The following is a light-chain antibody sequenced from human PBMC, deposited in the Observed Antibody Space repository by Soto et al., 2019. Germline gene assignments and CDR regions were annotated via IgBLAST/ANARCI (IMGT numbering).Light chain of an antibody. Sequence: IQLTQSPSSLSASVGDRVTITCRASQGISSYLAWYQQKPGKAPKLLIYAASTLQSGVPSRFSGSGSGTDFSLTISSLKPEDFATYYCQQLISYPLTFGGGPTVDIK. CDR1: QGISSY. J-gene: IGKJ4*01. CDR2: AAS. V-gene: IGKV1-9*01. CDR3: QQLISYPLT.